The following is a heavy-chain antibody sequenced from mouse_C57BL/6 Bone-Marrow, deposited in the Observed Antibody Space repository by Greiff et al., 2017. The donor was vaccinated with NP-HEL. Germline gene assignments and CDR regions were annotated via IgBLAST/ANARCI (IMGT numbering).Heavy chain of an antibody. Sequence: QLQQSGPELVKPGASVKISCKASGYTFTDYYMNWVKQSHGKSLEWIGDINPNNGGTSYNQKFKGKATLTVDKSSSTAYMERRSLTSEDAAVYYCARHDGYYPYYFDYWGQGTTLTVSS. V-gene: IGHV1-26*01. J-gene: IGHJ2*01. D-gene: IGHD2-3*01. CDR2: INPNNGGT. CDR3: ARHDGYYPYYFDY. CDR1: GYTFTDYY.